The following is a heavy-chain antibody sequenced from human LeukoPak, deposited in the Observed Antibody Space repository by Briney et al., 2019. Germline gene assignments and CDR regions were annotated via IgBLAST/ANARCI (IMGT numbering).Heavy chain of an antibody. CDR2: INHSGST. Sequence: SETLSLTCAVYGGSFSGYYWSWIRQPPGKGLEWIGEINHSGSTNYNPSLKSRVTISVDTSKNQFSLKLSSVTAADTAVYYCASRPYSSGALYYFDYWGQGTLVTVSS. D-gene: IGHD6-19*01. J-gene: IGHJ4*02. CDR3: ASRPYSSGALYYFDY. V-gene: IGHV4-34*01. CDR1: GGSFSGYY.